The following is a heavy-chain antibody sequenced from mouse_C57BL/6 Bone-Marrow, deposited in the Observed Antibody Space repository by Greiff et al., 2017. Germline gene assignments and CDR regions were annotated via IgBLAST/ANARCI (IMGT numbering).Heavy chain of an antibody. CDR1: GYAFSSSW. J-gene: IGHJ4*01. Sequence: VQLQQSGPELVKPGASVKISCKASGYAFSSSWMNWVKQRPGKGLEWIGRIYPGDGDTNYNGKFKGKATLTADKSSSTAYMQLSSLTSEDSAVYFCARYYYAMDDWGQGTSVTVSS. CDR2: IYPGDGDT. V-gene: IGHV1-82*01. CDR3: ARYYYAMDD.